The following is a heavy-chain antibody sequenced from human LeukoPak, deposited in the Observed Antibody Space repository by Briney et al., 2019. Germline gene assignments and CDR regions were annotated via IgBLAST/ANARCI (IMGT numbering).Heavy chain of an antibody. CDR3: ARYYSNTWRTLNYFDP. D-gene: IGHD4-11*01. V-gene: IGHV1-18*01. CDR2: INAYNGNT. Sequence: GASVKVSCKASGGTFSSYAISWVRQAPGQGLEWMGWINAYNGNTKYAQKFQGRVTMTTDTSTTTAYMDLRSLRSDDTAVYYCARYYSNTWRTLNYFDPWGQGTLVTVSS. CDR1: GGTFSSYA. J-gene: IGHJ5*02.